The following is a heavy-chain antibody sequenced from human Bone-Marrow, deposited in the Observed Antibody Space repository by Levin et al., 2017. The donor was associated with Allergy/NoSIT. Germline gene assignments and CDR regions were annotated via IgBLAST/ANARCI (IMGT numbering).Heavy chain of an antibody. J-gene: IGHJ5*02. V-gene: IGHV1-3*01. CDR1: GYSFTHYA. Sequence: ASVKVSCKASGYSFTHYAIHWVRQAPGQRLEWMGWINPVNGKTKYSQNFQGRVTITKDTSASTVYVELSSLRSEDTAVYYCAREVIPRGSSRQWLPLDWFDPWGQGTLVTVSS. CDR3: AREVIPRGSSRQWLPLDWFDP. CDR2: INPVNGKT. D-gene: IGHD5-12*01.